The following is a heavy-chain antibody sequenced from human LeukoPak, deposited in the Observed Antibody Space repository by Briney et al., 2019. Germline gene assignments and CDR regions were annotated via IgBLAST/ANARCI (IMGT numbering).Heavy chain of an antibody. V-gene: IGHV3-23*01. J-gene: IGHJ4*02. Sequence: GGSLRLSCAASGFTFSSYAMSWVRQAPGKGLEWVSAISGSGGSTYYADSVKGRFTISRDNSKNTLCLQMNSLRAEDTAVYYCAKTGGSYYLGAQYYFDYWGQGTLVTVSS. CDR2: ISGSGGST. CDR3: AKTGGSYYLGAQYYFDY. CDR1: GFTFSSYA. D-gene: IGHD1-26*01.